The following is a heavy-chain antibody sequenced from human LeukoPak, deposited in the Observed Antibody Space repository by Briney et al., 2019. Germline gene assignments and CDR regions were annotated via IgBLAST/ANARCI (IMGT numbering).Heavy chain of an antibody. Sequence: PGRSLRLSCAASGFTFDGYAMHWVRQAPGKGLEWVSGISWNSGSIGYADSVKGRFTISRDNAKNSLYLQMNSLRAEDTALYYCAKDMWALGGSLSTFQHWGQGTLVTVSS. D-gene: IGHD1-26*01. V-gene: IGHV3-9*01. J-gene: IGHJ1*01. CDR1: GFTFDGYA. CDR2: ISWNSGSI. CDR3: AKDMWALGGSLSTFQH.